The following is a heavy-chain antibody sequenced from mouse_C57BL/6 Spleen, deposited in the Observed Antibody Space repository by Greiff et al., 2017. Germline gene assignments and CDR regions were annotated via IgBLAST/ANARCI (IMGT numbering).Heavy chain of an antibody. CDR2: ISDGGSYS. CDR3: ARGSFITTVVAFDD. CDR1: GFTFSSYA. D-gene: IGHD1-1*01. V-gene: IGHV5-4*03. J-gene: IGHJ2*01. Sequence: EVKVVESGGGLVKPAGSLKLSCAASGFTFSSYALSWVRQTPEKKLEWVATISDGGSYSYYPDHVKGRFTNSRDNAKNNLYLQMSHLKSEDTAMYYCARGSFITTVVAFDDWGKGTTLTVSS.